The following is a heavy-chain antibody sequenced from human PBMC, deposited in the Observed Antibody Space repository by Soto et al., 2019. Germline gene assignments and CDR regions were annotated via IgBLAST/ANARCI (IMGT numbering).Heavy chain of an antibody. Sequence: PSETLSLTCPVSGVYISSSIYYWGWLRQPPGTGLEWIGEINHSGSTNYNPSLKSRVTISVDTSKNQFSLKLTSVTAADTAVYYCARDKITGLFDYWGQGTLVTVSS. V-gene: IGHV4-39*07. CDR3: ARDKITGLFDY. D-gene: IGHD2-8*02. J-gene: IGHJ4*02. CDR2: INHSGST. CDR1: GVYISSSIYY.